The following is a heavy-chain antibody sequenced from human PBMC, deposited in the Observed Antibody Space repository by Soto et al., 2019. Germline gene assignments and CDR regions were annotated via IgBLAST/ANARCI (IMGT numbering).Heavy chain of an antibody. CDR1: GLSFSGYY. Sequence: SDTLSLTCAVYGLSFSGYYWRWIRQPPGKGLEWIGEINHSGSTNYNPSLKSRVTISVDTSKNQFSLKLSSVTAADTAVYYCASDSPIRGYSYGRPYYYYYGMDVWGQGTTVT. D-gene: IGHD5-18*01. J-gene: IGHJ6*02. CDR3: ASDSPIRGYSYGRPYYYYYGMDV. CDR2: INHSGST. V-gene: IGHV4-34*01.